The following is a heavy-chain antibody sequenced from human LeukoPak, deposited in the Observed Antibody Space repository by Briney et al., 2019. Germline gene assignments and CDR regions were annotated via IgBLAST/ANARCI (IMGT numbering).Heavy chain of an antibody. V-gene: IGHV1-8*03. CDR1: GYTFTSYD. CDR3: AREGPYYDILTGYHYNWFDP. Sequence: ASVKVSCKASGYTFTSYDINWVRQATGQGLEWMGWIHPNSGNTGYAQNFQGRVTITRNTSISTAYMELSSLRSEDTAVYYCAREGPYYDILTGYHYNWFDPWGQGSLVTVSS. J-gene: IGHJ5*02. D-gene: IGHD3-9*01. CDR2: IHPNSGNT.